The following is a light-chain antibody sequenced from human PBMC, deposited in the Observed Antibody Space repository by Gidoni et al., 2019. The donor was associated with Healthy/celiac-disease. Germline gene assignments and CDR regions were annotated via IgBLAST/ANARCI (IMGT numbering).Light chain of an antibody. J-gene: IGKJ1*01. CDR3: MQALQTPPWT. V-gene: IGKV2-28*01. Sequence: DFVMTQSPLSLPLTPGEPASISCRSSQSLLHSNGYNYLDWYLQKPGQSPQLLIYLGSNRASGVPDRFSGSGSGTDFTLKISRVEAEDVGVYYCMQALQTPPWTFGQGTKVEIK. CDR1: QSLLHSNGYNY. CDR2: LGS.